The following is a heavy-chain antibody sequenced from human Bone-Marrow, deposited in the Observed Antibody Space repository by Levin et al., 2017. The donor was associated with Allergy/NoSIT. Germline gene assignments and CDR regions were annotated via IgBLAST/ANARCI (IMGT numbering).Heavy chain of an antibody. CDR1: GFTFSSYG. D-gene: IGHD3-3*01. Sequence: GGSLRLSCAASGFTFSSYGMHWVRQAPGKGLEWVAVIWYDGSNKYYADSVKGRFTISRDNSKNTLYLQMNSLRAEDTAVYYCAKTITIFGVVYYYGMDVWGQGTTVTVSS. V-gene: IGHV3-33*06. J-gene: IGHJ6*02. CDR3: AKTITIFGVVYYYGMDV. CDR2: IWYDGSNK.